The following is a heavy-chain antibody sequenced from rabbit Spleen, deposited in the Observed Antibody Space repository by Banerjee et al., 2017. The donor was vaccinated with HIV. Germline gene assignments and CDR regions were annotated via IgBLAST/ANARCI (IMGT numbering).Heavy chain of an antibody. V-gene: IGHV1S47*01. CDR1: GFDFSDYG. CDR2: IDPIFGSK. CDR3: ARGAFGTYTYGMDL. J-gene: IGHJ6*01. D-gene: IGHD6-1*01. Sequence: QEQLVESGGGLVQPGGSLKLSCKASGFDFSDYGMSWVRQAPGKGLEWIGYIDPIFGSKYYANWVNGRFTISRHNAQNTLYLQLDSLTAADTATYFCARGAFGTYTYGMDLWGPGTLVTVS.